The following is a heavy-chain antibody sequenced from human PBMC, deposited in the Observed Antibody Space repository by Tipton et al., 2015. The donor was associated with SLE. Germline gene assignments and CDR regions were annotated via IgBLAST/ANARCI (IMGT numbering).Heavy chain of an antibody. CDR2: INWNGGST. D-gene: IGHD2-15*01. Sequence: GSLRLSCSASGFTFSSYVVSWVRQAPGKGLEWVSGINWNGGSTGYADSVKGRFTISRDNAKNSLYLQMNSLRAEDTALYYCAREGYCSGGSCYSLDYWGQGTLVTVSS. CDR1: GFTFSSYV. V-gene: IGHV3-20*04. CDR3: AREGYCSGGSCYSLDY. J-gene: IGHJ4*02.